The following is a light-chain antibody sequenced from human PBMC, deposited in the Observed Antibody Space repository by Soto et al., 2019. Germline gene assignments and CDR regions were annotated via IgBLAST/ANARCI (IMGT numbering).Light chain of an antibody. CDR3: QHYDSYSGT. J-gene: IGKJ3*01. CDR1: QSINSW. CDR2: SAS. V-gene: IGKV1-5*03. Sequence: DIQMTQSPSTLSASVGDRVTITSRASQSINSWLAWYQQKSGKAPRLLIYSASSLEGGVPSRFSGSGSGAEFTLTISSLQPDDFATYYCQHYDSYSGTFGPGTKVDIK.